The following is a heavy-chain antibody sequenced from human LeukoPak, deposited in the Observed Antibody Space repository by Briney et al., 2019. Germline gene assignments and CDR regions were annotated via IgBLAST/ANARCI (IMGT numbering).Heavy chain of an antibody. CDR3: ARISGSGWYPFDY. CDR1: GGSFSGYY. D-gene: IGHD6-19*01. V-gene: IGHV4-34*01. J-gene: IGHJ4*02. Sequence: SETLSLTCAVYGGSFSGYYWSWIRQPPGKGLEWIGEINHSGSTNYNPSLKSRVTISVGTSKNQFSLKLSSVTAADTAVYYCARISGSGWYPFDYWGQGTLVTVSS. CDR2: INHSGST.